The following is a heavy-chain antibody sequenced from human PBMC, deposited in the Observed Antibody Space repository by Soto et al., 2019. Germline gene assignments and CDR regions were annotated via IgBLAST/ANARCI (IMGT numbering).Heavy chain of an antibody. D-gene: IGHD3-22*01. CDR3: GGGYYYDSSGYYYIYPY. V-gene: IGHV1-58*01. Sequence: SLKVSCKASGFTFTSSAVHCVRQARGQRLEWIGWIVVGSGNTNYAQKFQERVTITRDMSTSTAYMELSSLRSEDTAVYYCGGGYYYDSSGYYYIYPYWGQGTLVNVSS. CDR1: GFTFTSSA. J-gene: IGHJ4*02. CDR2: IVVGSGNT.